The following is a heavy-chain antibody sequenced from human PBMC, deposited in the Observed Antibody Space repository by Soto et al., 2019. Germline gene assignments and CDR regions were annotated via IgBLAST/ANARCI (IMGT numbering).Heavy chain of an antibody. V-gene: IGHV5-51*01. CDR3: ARVRDCSNGICYRLDY. CDR2: IYPGDSDT. CDR1: GYTFPSYW. J-gene: IGHJ4*02. Sequence: PGESLKISFKGSGYTFPSYWVGWVRQMPGKGLEWMGIIYPGDSDTRYSPSFQGQVTTSADKSITTAHLQWNSLKASDTAMYYCARVRDCSNGICYRLDYWGQGTLVTVSS. D-gene: IGHD2-8*01.